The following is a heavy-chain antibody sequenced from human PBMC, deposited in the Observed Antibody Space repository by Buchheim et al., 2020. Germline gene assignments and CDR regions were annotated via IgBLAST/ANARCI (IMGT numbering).Heavy chain of an antibody. J-gene: IGHJ4*02. Sequence: QVQLQQWGAGLLKPSETLSLTCAVYGGSFSGYYWSWIRQPPGKGLEWIGEINHSGRTNYNQSLQSRVTISVGTHMNQFSLKLSSVTAADTAVYYCARCQNQWELLGWYYWGQGTL. CDR3: ARCQNQWELLGWYY. CDR1: GGSFSGYY. V-gene: IGHV4-34*01. CDR2: INHSGRT. D-gene: IGHD1-26*01.